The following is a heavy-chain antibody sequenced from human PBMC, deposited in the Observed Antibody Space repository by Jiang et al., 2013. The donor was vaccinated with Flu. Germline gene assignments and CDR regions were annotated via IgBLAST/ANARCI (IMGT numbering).Heavy chain of an antibody. Sequence: GAEVKKPGESLTISCKTSGYSFTNYWITWVRQMPGKGLEWMGRIDPRSSYTSYSPSFQGHVTISVDESITTAYLQWSSLEASDTAMYYCARHALGSSGWHYFDDWGQGTLVTVSS. J-gene: IGHJ4*02. D-gene: IGHD6-25*01. CDR1: GYSFTNYW. CDR3: ARHALGSSGWHYFDD. V-gene: IGHV5-10-1*01. CDR2: IDPRSSYT.